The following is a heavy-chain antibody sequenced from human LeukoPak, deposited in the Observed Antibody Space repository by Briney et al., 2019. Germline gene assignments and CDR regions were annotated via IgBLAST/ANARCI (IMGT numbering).Heavy chain of an antibody. D-gene: IGHD6-19*01. J-gene: IGHJ4*02. CDR3: ARGLSVAVPGVFDY. V-gene: IGHV3-7*01. CDR2: IKADGSGK. Sequence: GGSLRLSCAASGFSFSSYWMNWVRQAPGKGLEWVANIKADGSGKYYVDSVKGRFTISRDNAKNSLYLQMISLRAEDTAVYYCARGLSVAVPGVFDYWGQGTLVTVS. CDR1: GFSFSSYW.